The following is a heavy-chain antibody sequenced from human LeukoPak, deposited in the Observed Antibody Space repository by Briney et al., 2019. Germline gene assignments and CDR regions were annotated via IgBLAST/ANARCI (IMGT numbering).Heavy chain of an antibody. Sequence: GSSLRLSCAASGFTFSSHTLHCARHAPGKGLEWVAHKSDDGSRQDYVDPVKGRFSISRDNSKNTMYLQMNCPRPEDTAVFYCVTMELTFCGGDCESEQFQAWGQGTLVIVSS. J-gene: IGHJ1*01. CDR2: KSDDGSRQ. V-gene: IGHV3-30*01. CDR3: VTMELTFCGGDCESEQFQA. D-gene: IGHD2-21*02. CDR1: GFTFSSHT.